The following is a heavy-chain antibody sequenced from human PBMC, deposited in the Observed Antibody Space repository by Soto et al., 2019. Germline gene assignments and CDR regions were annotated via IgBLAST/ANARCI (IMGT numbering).Heavy chain of an antibody. J-gene: IGHJ4*02. D-gene: IGHD5-18*01. CDR2: IKQGGTET. Sequence: PGGSLRLSCVGSGVRLSNIWTSWVRQAPGKGLEWVANIKQGGTETYYVDSVKGRFTISKDHAKNSLYLQMNSLRVEDTALYYCASLDTARVETAGYWGQGTRVTVSS. V-gene: IGHV3-7*01. CDR1: GVRLSNIW. CDR3: ASLDTARVETAGY.